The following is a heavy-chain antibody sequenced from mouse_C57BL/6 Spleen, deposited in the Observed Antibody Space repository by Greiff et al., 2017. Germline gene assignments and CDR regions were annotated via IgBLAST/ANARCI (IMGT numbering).Heavy chain of an antibody. CDR3: ARWGDLGGYLDGYFDV. V-gene: IGHV1-26*01. CDR2: INPNNGGT. CDR1: GYTFTDYY. D-gene: IGHD1-1*02. J-gene: IGHJ1*03. Sequence: EVQLQQSGPELVKPGASVKISCKASGYTFTDYYMNWVKQSPGKSLEWIGDINPNNGGTSYNQKFKGKATLTVDTSSSTAYMELRSLTSEDSAVYYCARWGDLGGYLDGYFDVWGTGTTVTVSS.